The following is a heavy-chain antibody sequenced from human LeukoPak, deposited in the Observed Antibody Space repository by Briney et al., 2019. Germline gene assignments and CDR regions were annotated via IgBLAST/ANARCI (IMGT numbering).Heavy chain of an antibody. Sequence: ASVKVSCKASGYTFTSYYMHWVRQAPGQGLEWMGIINPSGGSTSYAQKFQGRVTMTRDMSTSTVYMELSSLRSEDTAVYYCARDGPAFTSHKRGATGPWGQGTLVTVSS. V-gene: IGHV1-46*01. CDR1: GYTFTSYY. CDR3: ARDGPAFTSHKRGATGP. CDR2: INPSGGST. J-gene: IGHJ5*02. D-gene: IGHD1-26*01.